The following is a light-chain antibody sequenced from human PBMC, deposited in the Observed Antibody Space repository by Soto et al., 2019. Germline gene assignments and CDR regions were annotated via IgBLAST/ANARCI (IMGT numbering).Light chain of an antibody. CDR1: QSISSY. CDR2: AAS. CDR3: QQSYSTPRT. J-gene: IGKJ1*01. V-gene: IGKV1-39*01. Sequence: DIQMTQSPSSLSASVGDRVTITCRASQSISSYLNWYQQTPGKAPKLLIYAASSLQSGDPSRFSGSGYGTDFTLTISSLQPEDVATYYCQQSYSTPRTFGQGTKVEIK.